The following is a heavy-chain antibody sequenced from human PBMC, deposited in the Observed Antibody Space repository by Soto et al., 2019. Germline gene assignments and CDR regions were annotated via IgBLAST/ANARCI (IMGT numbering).Heavy chain of an antibody. D-gene: IGHD5-12*01. CDR3: PRGPHPISTNTGYTWSQH. CDR2: IYNDGTYS. J-gene: IGHJ1*01. V-gene: IGHV3-74*01. CDR1: GFIFKMYW. Sequence: PGGSLRLSCAASGFIFKMYWMPCVSQSPGKGLVWISRIYNDGTYSDYADSVSGRFTISIDNVNDTLYLHMNNLRAEDSGLYYCPRGPHPISTNTGYTWSQH.